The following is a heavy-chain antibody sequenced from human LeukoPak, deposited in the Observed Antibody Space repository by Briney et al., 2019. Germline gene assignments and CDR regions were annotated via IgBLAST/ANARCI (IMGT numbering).Heavy chain of an antibody. D-gene: IGHD3-22*01. CDR3: ARPGSAYSVEY. CDR2: ISYDGSNK. CDR1: GFTFSSYG. V-gene: IGHV3-30*03. J-gene: IGHJ4*02. Sequence: GGSLRLSCAASGFTFSSYGMHWVRQAPGKGLEWVAVISYDGSNKYYADSVKGRFTISRDNSKNTLYLQMNSLRVEDTAVYYCARPGSAYSVEYWGQGTLVTVSS.